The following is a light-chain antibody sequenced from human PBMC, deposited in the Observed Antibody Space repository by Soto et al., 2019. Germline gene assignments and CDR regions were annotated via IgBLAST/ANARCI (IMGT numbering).Light chain of an antibody. CDR3: SSYAGTSNLV. J-gene: IGLJ2*01. CDR2: DVT. Sequence: QSALTQPPSASGSPGQSVTISCTGTSSDVGGYNYVSWYQHHPGRAPKLMIYDVTKRPSGVPDRFSGSRSGNTASLTVSGLQAEDEADYYCSSYAGTSNLVFGRGTKVTVL. V-gene: IGLV2-8*01. CDR1: SSDVGGYNY.